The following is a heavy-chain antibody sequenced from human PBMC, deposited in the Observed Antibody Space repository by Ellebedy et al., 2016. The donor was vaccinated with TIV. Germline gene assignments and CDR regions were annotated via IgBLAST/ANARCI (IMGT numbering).Heavy chain of an antibody. V-gene: IGHV3-7*03. D-gene: IGHD6-19*01. CDR3: ARNSGWSIDY. CDR2: LKPDGTED. J-gene: IGHJ4*02. CDR1: GFAFSSYW. Sequence: ESLKISCEASGFAFSSYWMSWVRQAPGTGLEWVANLKPDGTEDYYVGSMKGRFTVSRDNAKSSLYLHLSSLGAEDTAVYYCARNSGWSIDYWGLGTLVTVSS.